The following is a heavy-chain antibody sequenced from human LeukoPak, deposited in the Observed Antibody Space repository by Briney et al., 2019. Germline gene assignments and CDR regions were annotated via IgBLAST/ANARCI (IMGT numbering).Heavy chain of an antibody. Sequence: PSGTLSLTCTVSGGSISGSYWSWLRQPPGKGLEWIGYIYYSGSTNYNPSLKSRVTILVDTSNNQFSLRLNSVTAADTAVYYCARENTMVRGAFDAFDIWGQGTMVTVSS. CDR3: ARENTMVRGAFDAFDI. V-gene: IGHV4-59*01. CDR1: GGSISGSY. D-gene: IGHD3-10*01. J-gene: IGHJ3*02. CDR2: IYYSGST.